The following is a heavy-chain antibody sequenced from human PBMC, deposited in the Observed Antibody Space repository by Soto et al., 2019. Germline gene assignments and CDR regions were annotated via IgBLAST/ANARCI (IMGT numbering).Heavy chain of an antibody. D-gene: IGHD2-2*01. CDR1: GDSISSGGYY. V-gene: IGHV4-31*03. Sequence: PSETLSLTCSVSGDSISSGGYYWSWIRQHPGKGLEWIGSIYYSGGTFYNPSLKSRLSISVDTSKNHFSLRLTSVTAADTAVYFCARGGYCGRHSCHWIDPWGQGTLVTVSS. CDR3: ARGGYCGRHSCHWIDP. CDR2: IYYSGGT. J-gene: IGHJ5*02.